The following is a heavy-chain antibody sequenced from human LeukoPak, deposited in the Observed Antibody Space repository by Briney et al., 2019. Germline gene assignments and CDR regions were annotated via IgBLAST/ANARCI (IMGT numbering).Heavy chain of an antibody. Sequence: GGSLRLSCAASGFTFNRYAMHWLRQAPGKGPEWVAFVSFGGDLTFYADSVKGRFTASRDNSENTVSLQMNSLRAEDTAVYFCARARFDSWGQGTLVTVSS. CDR1: GFTFNRYA. CDR3: ARARFDS. V-gene: IGHV3-30*01. J-gene: IGHJ5*01. CDR2: VSFGGDLT.